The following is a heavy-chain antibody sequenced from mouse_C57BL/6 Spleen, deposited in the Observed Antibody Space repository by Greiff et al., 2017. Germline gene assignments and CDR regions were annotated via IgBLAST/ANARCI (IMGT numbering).Heavy chain of an antibody. Sequence: QVQLQQPGAELVKPGASVKVSCKASGYTFTSYWMHWVKQRPGQGLEWIGRIHPSASDTNYNQKFKGKATLTVDKSSSTAYMQLSSLTSEDSAVYYCAIKDYYGSSFDYWGQGTTLTVSS. J-gene: IGHJ2*01. D-gene: IGHD1-1*01. V-gene: IGHV1-74*01. CDR1: GYTFTSYW. CDR3: AIKDYYGSSFDY. CDR2: IHPSASDT.